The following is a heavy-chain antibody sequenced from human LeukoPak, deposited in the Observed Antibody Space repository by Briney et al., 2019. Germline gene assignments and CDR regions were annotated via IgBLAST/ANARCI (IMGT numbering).Heavy chain of an antibody. V-gene: IGHV1-2*02. Sequence: ASVKVSCKTSGYTFTGYYIHWVRQAPGQGLEWMGWINPNSGATSYTQKLQGRVTMTRDTSINTAYLELSRLTSDDTAVYYCARDPETAIYYDSSGPYWFDPWGQGTLVTVT. CDR2: INPNSGAT. D-gene: IGHD3-22*01. CDR1: GYTFTGYY. CDR3: ARDPETAIYYDSSGPYWFDP. J-gene: IGHJ5*02.